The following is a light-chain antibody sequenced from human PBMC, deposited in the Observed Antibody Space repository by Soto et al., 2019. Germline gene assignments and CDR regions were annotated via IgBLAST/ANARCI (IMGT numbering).Light chain of an antibody. V-gene: IGLV2-14*01. Sequence: QSVLTQPASVSGSPGQSITISCTGTSSDVGAYNHVSWYQHHPGKAPKLMIYDVSNRPSGVSNRFSGSKSGYTASLTISGLLAEDEADSYCNSHTISNTRVFGTGTKVTVL. CDR3: NSHTISNTRV. CDR2: DVS. CDR1: SSDVGAYNH. J-gene: IGLJ1*01.